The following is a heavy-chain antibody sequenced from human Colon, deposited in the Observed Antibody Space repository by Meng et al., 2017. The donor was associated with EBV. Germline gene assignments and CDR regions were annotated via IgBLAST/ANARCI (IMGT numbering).Heavy chain of an antibody. CDR3: ATQESRDGHNPY. J-gene: IGHJ4*02. CDR2: MYHSGTT. V-gene: IGHV4-4*02. D-gene: IGHD5-24*01. CDR1: GGSISSSYW. Sequence: QVQLQESGPGLVKPSXXLSPTCVVSGGSISSSYWWTWVRQSPGKGLEWIGEMYHSGTTNYNPSLKSRVTISMGKSNNQLSLKLNSVTAADTAVYYCATQESRDGHNPYWGQGTLVTVSS.